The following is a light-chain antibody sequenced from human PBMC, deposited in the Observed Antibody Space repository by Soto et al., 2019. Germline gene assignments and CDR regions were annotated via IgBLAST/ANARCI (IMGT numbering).Light chain of an antibody. Sequence: EIVLAQSPGTLSLSPGERATLSCRASQSVSTNQLAWYQQKPGPAPRLLIYGASSRATGIPDRFSGSGSGTDFTLSISRLEPEDFAVYYCQQYSSLWTFGQGTKVDIK. J-gene: IGKJ1*01. CDR3: QQYSSLWT. CDR2: GAS. CDR1: QSVSTNQ. V-gene: IGKV3-20*01.